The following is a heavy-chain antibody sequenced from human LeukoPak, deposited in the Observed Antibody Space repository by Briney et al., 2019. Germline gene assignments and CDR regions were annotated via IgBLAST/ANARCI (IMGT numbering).Heavy chain of an antibody. Sequence: GGSLRHSCAASGFSLTTYEMTWVRQAPGKGLEWVSFITSDGSPTFYADSVKGRFTIFRDTAKNSLYLQMNNLRGEDTAIYYCSRDISSSTRAFDVWGQGTMVTVSS. CDR2: ITSDGSPT. J-gene: IGHJ3*01. CDR1: GFSLTTYE. CDR3: SRDISSSTRAFDV. D-gene: IGHD2-15*01. V-gene: IGHV3-48*03.